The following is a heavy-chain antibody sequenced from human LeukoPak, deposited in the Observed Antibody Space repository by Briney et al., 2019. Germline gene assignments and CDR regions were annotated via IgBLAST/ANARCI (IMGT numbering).Heavy chain of an antibody. Sequence: ASVKVSCKTSGYTFNSYDINWVRQATGQGLEWMGWINPNSGNTGYAQKLQGRVTMTRNTSIRTAYMELSGLRPEDTAVYYCARRNIRFLELDFWGQGTLVTVSS. CDR3: ARRNIRFLELDF. CDR2: INPNSGNT. D-gene: IGHD3-3*01. J-gene: IGHJ4*02. V-gene: IGHV1-8*02. CDR1: GYTFNSYD.